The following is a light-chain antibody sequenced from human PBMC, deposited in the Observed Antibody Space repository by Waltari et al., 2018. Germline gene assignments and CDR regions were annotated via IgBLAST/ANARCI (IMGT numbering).Light chain of an antibody. J-gene: IGKJ1*01. V-gene: IGKV2-30*01. CDR2: KVS. CDR1: QSLVSRDGNTY. Sequence: DVVMTQSPLSLPVTLGQPASISCRSSQSLVSRDGNTYFNWFHQRPGQSPRRLLYKVSNRDSGVPDRFSGSGSDSDFTLRISRVEAEDVGVYYCMQGTHWPWTFDQGTKVEIK. CDR3: MQGTHWPWT.